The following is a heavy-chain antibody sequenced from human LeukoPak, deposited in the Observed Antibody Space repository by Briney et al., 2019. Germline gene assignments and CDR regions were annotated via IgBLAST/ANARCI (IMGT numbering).Heavy chain of an antibody. V-gene: IGHV4-59*01. CDR1: GGSISSYY. D-gene: IGHD5-18*01. CDR2: IYYSGGT. J-gene: IGHJ4*02. Sequence: KPSETLSLTCTVSGGSISSYYWTWIRQPPGKGLEWIGYIYYSGGTNYNPSLKSRVTISVDTSKNQFSPKLSSVTAADTAVYYCARDRGFSYDLDYWGQGTLVTVSS. CDR3: ARDRGFSYDLDY.